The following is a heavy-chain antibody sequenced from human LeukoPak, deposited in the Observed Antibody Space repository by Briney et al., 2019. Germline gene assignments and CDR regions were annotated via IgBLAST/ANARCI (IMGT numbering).Heavy chain of an antibody. Sequence: ASVKVSCKASGYTFTSYDINWVRQATGQGLEWMGWMNPNSGNTGYAQKFQGRVTMTRNTSISTAYMELSSLRSDDTAVYYCARVVVPAAINPNFDWLPFDYWGQGTLVTVSS. J-gene: IGHJ4*02. CDR2: MNPNSGNT. CDR1: GYTFTSYD. V-gene: IGHV1-8*01. D-gene: IGHD2-2*01. CDR3: ARVVVPAAINPNFDWLPFDY.